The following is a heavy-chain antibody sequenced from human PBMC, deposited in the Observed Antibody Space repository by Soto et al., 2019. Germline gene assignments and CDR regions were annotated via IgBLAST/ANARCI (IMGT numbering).Heavy chain of an antibody. CDR3: ARLVATLNFDY. CDR1: GYTFTSYD. D-gene: IGHD5-12*01. V-gene: IGHV1-8*01. Sequence: NPEASVKVSCKASGYTFTSYDINWARQATGQGLEGMGRINPNSGNTGYAQKCQGRVTMTRNTSISTAYMELSSLRSEDTAVYYCARLVATLNFDYWGQGTLVTVSS. J-gene: IGHJ4*02. CDR2: INPNSGNT.